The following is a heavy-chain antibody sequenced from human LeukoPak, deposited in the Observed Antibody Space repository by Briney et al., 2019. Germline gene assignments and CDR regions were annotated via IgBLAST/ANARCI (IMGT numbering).Heavy chain of an antibody. Sequence: ASVKVSCKASGYTFTGYYMYWVRQAPGQGLEWMGWINPNSGGTNYAQKFQGRVTMTRDTSISTAYMELSGLRSDDTAVYYCARSTWLYHYDSSGPNYFDYWGQGTLVTVS. CDR2: INPNSGGT. D-gene: IGHD3-22*01. J-gene: IGHJ4*02. CDR3: ARSTWLYHYDSSGPNYFDY. V-gene: IGHV1-2*02. CDR1: GYTFTGYY.